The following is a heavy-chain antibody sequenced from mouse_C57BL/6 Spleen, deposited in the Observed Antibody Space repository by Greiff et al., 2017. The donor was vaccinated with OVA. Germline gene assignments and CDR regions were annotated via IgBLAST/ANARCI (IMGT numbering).Heavy chain of an antibody. V-gene: IGHV1-50*01. J-gene: IGHJ4*01. D-gene: IGHD1-1*01. CDR2: IDPSDCYP. CDR1: GYTFTSYW. Sequence: QVQLQQPGAELVKPGASVKLSCKASGYTFTSYWMQWVKQRPGQGLEWIGEIDPSDCYPNYNQKFKGKATLTVATSSSTAYMQLSRLTSEDSAVYYCARGGSYGSSSYYAMDYWGQGTSVTVSS. CDR3: ARGGSYGSSSYYAMDY.